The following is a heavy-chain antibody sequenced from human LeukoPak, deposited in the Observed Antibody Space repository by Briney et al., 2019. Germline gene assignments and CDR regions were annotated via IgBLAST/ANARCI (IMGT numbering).Heavy chain of an antibody. J-gene: IGHJ4*02. CDR3: ARDRDGYSGYGHFDY. D-gene: IGHD5-12*01. CDR1: GFTFSSYW. CDR2: INSDGSST. V-gene: IGHV3-74*01. Sequence: GGSLRLSCAASGFTFSSYWMHWVRQAPGKGLVWVSRINSDGSSTSYADSVMGRFTISRDNAKNTLYLQMNSLRAEDTAVYYCARDRDGYSGYGHFDYWGQGTLVTVSS.